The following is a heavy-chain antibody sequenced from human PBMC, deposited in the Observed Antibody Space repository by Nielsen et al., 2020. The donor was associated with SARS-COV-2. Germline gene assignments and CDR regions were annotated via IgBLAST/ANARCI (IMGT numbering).Heavy chain of an antibody. J-gene: IGHJ4*02. CDR2: IWFDGSPE. CDR3: VRVRDDGYYYDTGPFDY. Sequence: GESLKISCTASGFSFHSYAMHWVRQAPGKGLVWVAVIWFDGSPEYYADSVKGRFTISRDKAENTLYLQMNSLRADDTAVYYCVRVRDDGYYYDTGPFDYWGQGTLVTVSS. CDR1: GFSFHSYA. V-gene: IGHV3-33*08. D-gene: IGHD3-22*01.